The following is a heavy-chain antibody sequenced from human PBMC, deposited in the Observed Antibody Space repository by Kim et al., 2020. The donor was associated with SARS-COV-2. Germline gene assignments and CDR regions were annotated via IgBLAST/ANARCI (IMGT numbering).Heavy chain of an antibody. CDR3: ARSYGGGGNSYFDY. CDR2: IWYDGSNK. V-gene: IGHV3-33*01. J-gene: IGHJ4*02. Sequence: GGSLRLSCAASGFTFSSYGMHWVRQAPGKGLEWVAVIWYDGSNKYYADSVKGRFTISRDNSKNTLYLQMNSLRAEDTAVYYCARSYGGGGNSYFDYWGQGTLVTVSS. D-gene: IGHD2-21*02. CDR1: GFTFSSYG.